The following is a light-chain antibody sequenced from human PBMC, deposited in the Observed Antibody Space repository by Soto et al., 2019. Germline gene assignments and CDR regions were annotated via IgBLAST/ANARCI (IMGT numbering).Light chain of an antibody. CDR3: QQYNNWPMWT. Sequence: EIVMTQSPATLSVSPGERATLSCRASQSVSSKLAWYQQKPGQAPRLLIYGASTRATGIPARFSGSGSGTEFTLTISSLQSEDFAVYYCQQYNNWPMWTFGQGTKVDI. V-gene: IGKV3-15*01. CDR1: QSVSSK. J-gene: IGKJ1*01. CDR2: GAS.